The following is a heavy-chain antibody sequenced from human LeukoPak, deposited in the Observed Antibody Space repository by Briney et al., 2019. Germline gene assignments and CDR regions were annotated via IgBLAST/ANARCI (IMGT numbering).Heavy chain of an antibody. J-gene: IGHJ5*02. CDR2: INQDGSEE. CDR1: GSTFSNYW. CDR3: ARDGHGDGSSWRFRFDP. Sequence: PGGSLRLSCAASGSTFSNYWMTWVRQAPGKGLEWVAHINQDGSEEHYMDSAKARFTISRDNAKNSLSLQMNSLRAEDTAVYYCARDGHGDGSSWRFRFDPWGQGTLVTVSS. V-gene: IGHV3-7*01. D-gene: IGHD6-13*01.